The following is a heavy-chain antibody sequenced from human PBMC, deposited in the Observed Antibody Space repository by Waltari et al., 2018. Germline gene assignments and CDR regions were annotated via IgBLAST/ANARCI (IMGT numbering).Heavy chain of an antibody. J-gene: IGHJ4*02. CDR2: IYTSGRT. CDR3: AREITVAPYYFDS. CDR1: GGSMSNYY. D-gene: IGHD3-16*01. Sequence: QVQLQESGPGLVKPSETLSLTCTVSGGSMSNYYWNWIRQAAGKGLEWIGRIYTSGRTYYNPSLKGRVTMSVDTSKSQFSLRLISVTAADTAVYYWAREITVAPYYFDSWGQGPLVTVSS. V-gene: IGHV4-4*07.